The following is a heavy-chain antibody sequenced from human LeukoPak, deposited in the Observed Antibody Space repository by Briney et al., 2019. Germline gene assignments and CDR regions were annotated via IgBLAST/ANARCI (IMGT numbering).Heavy chain of an antibody. D-gene: IGHD4-17*01. CDR3: ARGQRTVTTDYFDY. CDR2: INHSGST. V-gene: IGHV4-34*01. CDR1: GGSFSGYY. Sequence: SETLSLTCAVYGGSFSGYYWSWIRQPPGKGLEWIGEINHSGSTNYNPSLKSRVTISVDTSKDQFSLKLSSVTAADTAVYYCARGQRTVTTDYFDYWGQGTLVAVSS. J-gene: IGHJ4*02.